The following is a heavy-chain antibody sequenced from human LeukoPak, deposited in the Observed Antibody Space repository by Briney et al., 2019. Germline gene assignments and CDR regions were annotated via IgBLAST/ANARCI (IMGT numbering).Heavy chain of an antibody. CDR3: ARGPPSDAFDI. V-gene: IGHV1-8*03. J-gene: IGHJ3*02. Sequence: VASVKVSCKASGYTFTSYDINWVRQATGQGLEWMGWMNPNSGNTGYAQKFQGRVTITRNTSISTAYMELSSLRSEDTAVYYCARGPPSDAFDIWGQGTMVTVSS. CDR1: GYTFTSYD. CDR2: MNPNSGNT.